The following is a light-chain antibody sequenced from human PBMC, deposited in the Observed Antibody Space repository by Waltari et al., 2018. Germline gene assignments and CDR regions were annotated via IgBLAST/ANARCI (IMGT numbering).Light chain of an antibody. CDR3: QHYHNWPPIT. Sequence: EIVMTQSPATLSVSPGERATPPCRASQSISTNLAWYQQNPGQAPRLLIYGASTRATGFPARFSGSGFGTEFTLTISSLRSEDFAVYYCQHYHNWPPITFGQGTRLEIK. J-gene: IGKJ5*01. CDR1: QSISTN. V-gene: IGKV3-15*01. CDR2: GAS.